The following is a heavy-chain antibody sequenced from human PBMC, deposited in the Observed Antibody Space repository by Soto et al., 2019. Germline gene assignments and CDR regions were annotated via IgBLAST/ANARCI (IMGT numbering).Heavy chain of an antibody. CDR1: GGTFSSYA. D-gene: IGHD2-2*01. Sequence: QVQLVQSGAEVKKPGSSVKVSCKASGGTFSSYAISWVRQAPGQGLEWMGGIIPISGTANYAQKFQGRVTITTAESTSPAYMELSSLRSEDTAVSYCARSHGSSTSLEIYYYYYYGMDVWGQGTTVTVSS. CDR2: IIPISGTA. CDR3: ARSHGSSTSLEIYYYYYYGMDV. J-gene: IGHJ6*02. V-gene: IGHV1-69*01.